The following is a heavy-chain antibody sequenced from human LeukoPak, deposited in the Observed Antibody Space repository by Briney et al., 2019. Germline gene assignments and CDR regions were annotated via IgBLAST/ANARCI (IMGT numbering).Heavy chain of an antibody. CDR1: GDSVSSNSGA. CDR3: ADTVAGTLGNV. CDR2: TYYRSKWHN. V-gene: IGHV6-1*01. J-gene: IGHJ4*02. Sequence: SQTLSLTCAISGDSVSSNSGAWNWIRQSPSRGLEWLGRTYYRSKWHNDYAVSVKSRITINPDTSKNQFSLQLNTVTPEDTAVYYCADTVAGTLGNVWGQGTLVTVSS. D-gene: IGHD6-19*01.